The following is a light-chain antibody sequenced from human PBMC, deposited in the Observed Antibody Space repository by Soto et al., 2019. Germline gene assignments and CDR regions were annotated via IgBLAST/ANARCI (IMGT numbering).Light chain of an antibody. J-gene: IGKJ5*01. CDR3: QQSYTSPTT. CDR2: GAS. CDR1: QSIGKH. Sequence: DIQMTQSPSFLSASLGDRVTITCRASQSIGKHLNWYQQKPGKVPKFLIYGASTLQSGVPPRFTGSGSGTDFTLTVNSLQAEDFATYYCQQSYTSPTTFGQGTRLEIK. V-gene: IGKV1-39*01.